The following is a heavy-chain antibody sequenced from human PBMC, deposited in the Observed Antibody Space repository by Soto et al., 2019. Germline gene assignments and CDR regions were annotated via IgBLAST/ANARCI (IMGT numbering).Heavy chain of an antibody. CDR3: ARDLPYPKIYCTNGVCPYYYYGMDV. Sequence: ASVKVSCKASGYTFTSYAMHWVRQAPGQRLEWMGWINAGNGNTKYSQKFQGRVTITRDTSASTAYMELSSLRSEDTAVYYCARDLPYPKIYCTNGVCPYYYYGMDVWGQGTTVTVSS. D-gene: IGHD2-8*01. J-gene: IGHJ6*02. V-gene: IGHV1-3*01. CDR2: INAGNGNT. CDR1: GYTFTSYA.